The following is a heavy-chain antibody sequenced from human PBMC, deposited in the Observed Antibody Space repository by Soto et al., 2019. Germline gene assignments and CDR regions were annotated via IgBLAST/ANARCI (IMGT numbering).Heavy chain of an antibody. CDR2: IYYSGST. Sequence: PSETLSLTCTVSGGSISSGDYYWSWIRQPPGKGLEWIGYIYYSGSTYYNPSLKSRVTISVDTSKNQFSLKPSSVTAADTAVYYCARDGSAGTDDYGMDVWGQGTTVTVSS. V-gene: IGHV4-30-4*01. CDR3: ARDGSAGTDDYGMDV. J-gene: IGHJ6*02. CDR1: GGSISSGDYY. D-gene: IGHD1-1*01.